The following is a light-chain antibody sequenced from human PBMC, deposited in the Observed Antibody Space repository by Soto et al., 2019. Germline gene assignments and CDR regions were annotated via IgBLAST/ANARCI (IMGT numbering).Light chain of an antibody. V-gene: IGKV1-33*01. CDR3: QQYDNLPFT. J-gene: IGKJ4*01. CDR1: QDISNY. Sequence: DIQMTQSPSSLSASVGDRVTITCQASQDISNYLNWYQQKPGKAPKLLIYDASNLETGVPSRFSGSGSGTDFTFTISSLRPADIATYYSQQYDNLPFTFGGGTKVEIK. CDR2: DAS.